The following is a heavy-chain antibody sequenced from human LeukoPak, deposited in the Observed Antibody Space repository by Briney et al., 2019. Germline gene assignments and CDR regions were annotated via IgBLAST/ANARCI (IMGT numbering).Heavy chain of an antibody. CDR2: ITYDGSNK. V-gene: IGHV3-30-3*01. Sequence: GGSLRLSCAASGFTFSSYAMHWVRQAPGKGLEWVAVITYDGSNKYYADSVKGRFTISRDNSKNTLYLQMNSLRAEDTAVYYCARGSGGDFWSGYGGPDYWGQGTLVTVSS. J-gene: IGHJ4*02. D-gene: IGHD3-3*01. CDR1: GFTFSSYA. CDR3: ARGSGGDFWSGYGGPDY.